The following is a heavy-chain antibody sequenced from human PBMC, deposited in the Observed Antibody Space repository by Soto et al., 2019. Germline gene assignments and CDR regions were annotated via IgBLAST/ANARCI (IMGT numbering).Heavy chain of an antibody. CDR3: AKDLAAAGRH. V-gene: IGHV3-30*18. Sequence: QVQLVESGGGVVQPGRSLRLSCAASGFTFSSYGMHWVRQAPGKGLEWVAVISYDGSNKYYADSVKGRFTISRDNSKNTLYLQMNSLRAEDTAVYYCAKDLAAAGRHWGQGTLVTVSA. J-gene: IGHJ4*02. CDR1: GFTFSSYG. CDR2: ISYDGSNK. D-gene: IGHD6-13*01.